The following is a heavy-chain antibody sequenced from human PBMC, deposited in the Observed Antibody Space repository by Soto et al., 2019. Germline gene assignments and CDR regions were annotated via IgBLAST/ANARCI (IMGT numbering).Heavy chain of an antibody. V-gene: IGHV4-31*03. CDR2: IYYSGST. D-gene: IGHD2-15*01. J-gene: IGHJ5*02. CDR1: GGSISSGGYY. CDR3: ARAAGGSGGSCRNWFDP. Sequence: SETLSLTCTVSGGSISSGGYYWSWIRQHPGKGLEWIGYIYYSGSTYYNPSLKSRVTISVDTSKNQFSLKLSSVTAADTAVYYCARAAGGSGGSCRNWFDPWGQGTLVTVSS.